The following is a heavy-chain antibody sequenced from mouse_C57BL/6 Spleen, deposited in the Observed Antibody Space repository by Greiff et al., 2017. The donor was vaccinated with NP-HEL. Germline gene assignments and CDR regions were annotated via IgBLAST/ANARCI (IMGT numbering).Heavy chain of an antibody. CDR2: FYPGSGSI. Sequence: QVQLQQSGAELVKPGASVKLSCKASGYTFTEYTIHWVKQRSGQGLEWIGWFYPGSGSIKYNEKFKDKATLTADKSSSTVYMELSRLTSEDSAVYFCARHEVYYDYDGYYFDYWGQGTTLTVSS. V-gene: IGHV1-62-2*01. CDR3: ARHEVYYDYDGYYFDY. J-gene: IGHJ2*01. D-gene: IGHD2-4*01. CDR1: GYTFTEYT.